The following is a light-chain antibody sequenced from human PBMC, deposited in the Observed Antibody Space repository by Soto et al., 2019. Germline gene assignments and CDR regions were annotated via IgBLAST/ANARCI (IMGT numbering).Light chain of an antibody. CDR1: NSDVGRYNS. Sequence: QSVLTQPHSVSGSPGQSVTISCTGTNSDVGRYNSVSWYQQLPGKAPQLIISAVRQRPSGVPDRFSGSKSGTSASLAITGLQAEDEAEYYCQSYDSSLSGFYVFGTATKLTVL. CDR2: AVR. V-gene: IGLV2-11*01. CDR3: QSYDSSLSGFYV. J-gene: IGLJ1*01.